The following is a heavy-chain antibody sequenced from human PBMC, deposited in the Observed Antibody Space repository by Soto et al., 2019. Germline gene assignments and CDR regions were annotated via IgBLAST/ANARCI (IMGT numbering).Heavy chain of an antibody. V-gene: IGHV3-30-3*01. D-gene: IGHD6-6*01. CDR1: GFTFSSYA. Sequence: GGSLRLSCAACGFTFSSYAMHWVRQAPGKGLEWVAVISYDGSNKYYADSVKGRFTISRDNSKNTLYLQMNSLRAEDTAVYYCARDLGIAARYYYYYGMDVWGQGTTVTV. CDR2: ISYDGSNK. CDR3: ARDLGIAARYYYYYGMDV. J-gene: IGHJ6*02.